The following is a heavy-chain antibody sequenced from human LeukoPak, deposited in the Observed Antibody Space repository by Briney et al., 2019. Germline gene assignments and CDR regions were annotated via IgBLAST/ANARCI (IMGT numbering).Heavy chain of an antibody. Sequence: SLRLSCAASGFTFDDYAMHWVRQAPGKGLEWVSGISWNSGSIGYADSVKGRFTISRDSAKNSLYLQMNSLRAEDTALYYCAKDARRYYDSSGYLSYWGQGTLVTVSS. CDR3: AKDARRYYDSSGYLSY. J-gene: IGHJ4*02. CDR1: GFTFDDYA. D-gene: IGHD3-22*01. CDR2: ISWNSGSI. V-gene: IGHV3-9*01.